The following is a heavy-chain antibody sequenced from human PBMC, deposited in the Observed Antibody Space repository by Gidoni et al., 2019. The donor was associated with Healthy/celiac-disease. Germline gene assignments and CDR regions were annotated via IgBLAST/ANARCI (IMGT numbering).Heavy chain of an antibody. D-gene: IGHD1-26*01. CDR3: ARDGEGAFFDY. CDR2: ISRSSSYI. J-gene: IGHJ4*02. V-gene: IGHV3-21*01. CDR1: GFTFSSYS. Sequence: EVQPVESGGGLVKPGGSLRLSCAASGFTFSSYSMNWVRQAPGKGLAWVSSISRSSSYIYYADSVKGRLTISRENAKNSLYLQMNSLRAEDTAVYYCARDGEGAFFDYWGQGTLVTVSS.